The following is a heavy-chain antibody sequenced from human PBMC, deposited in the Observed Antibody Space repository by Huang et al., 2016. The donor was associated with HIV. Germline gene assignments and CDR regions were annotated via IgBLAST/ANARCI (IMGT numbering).Heavy chain of an antibody. CDR3: ARKFGRDFDY. J-gene: IGHJ4*02. V-gene: IGHV1-18*01. CDR2: VSHYNGDT. CDR1: GYTFSGYA. Sequence: QVKLVQSGAEVKKPGASVQVSCKTSGYTFSGYAITWVRPAPGQGLEWMGWVSHYNGDTNYVQNLQGRVTMTTDMSTTTAYMELRSLTSDDTAIYYCARKFGRDFDYWGQGTLVTVSS. D-gene: IGHD3-16*01.